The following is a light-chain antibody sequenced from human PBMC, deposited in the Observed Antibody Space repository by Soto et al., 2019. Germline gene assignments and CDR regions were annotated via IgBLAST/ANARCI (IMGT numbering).Light chain of an antibody. Sequence: QSALTQPRSVSGSPGQSVTISCTGTSSDVGGYSYVSWYQQHPGKAPKLMIYDVTNRPSGVPDRFSGSKSGNTASLTISGLQAEDEADYYCCSYAVNYSYVFGTGTKLTVL. CDR1: SSDVGGYSY. CDR3: CSYAVNYSYV. CDR2: DVT. J-gene: IGLJ1*01. V-gene: IGLV2-11*01.